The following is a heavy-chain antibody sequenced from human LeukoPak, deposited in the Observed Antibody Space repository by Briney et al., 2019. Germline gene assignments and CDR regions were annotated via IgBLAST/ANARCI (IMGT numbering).Heavy chain of an antibody. Sequence: SGGSLRLSCAASGFTFSSYGMHWVRQAPGKGLEWVAFIRYDGSNRYYADSVKGRFTISRDNSKNTLYLQMNSVRAEDTAVYYCAKSKGPGSSGSSWAFDPWGQGTLVTVSS. J-gene: IGHJ5*02. CDR1: GFTFSSYG. CDR2: IRYDGSNR. CDR3: AKSKGPGSSGSSWAFDP. D-gene: IGHD2-15*01. V-gene: IGHV3-30*02.